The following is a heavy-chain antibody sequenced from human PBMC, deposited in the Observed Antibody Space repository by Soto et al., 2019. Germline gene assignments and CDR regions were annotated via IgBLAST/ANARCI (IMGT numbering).Heavy chain of an antibody. V-gene: IGHV1-69*06. CDR3: ARPVRWRHAPFDY. CDR2: IIPIFGTA. Sequence: SVKVSGKASGGTFSSYAIIWLRQAPGQGLEWMGGIIPIFGTANYAQKFQGRVTLTADKSTSTAYMELSSLRSEDTAVYYCARPVRWRHAPFDYCGHGTLVTVSS. J-gene: IGHJ4*01. CDR1: GGTFSSYA.